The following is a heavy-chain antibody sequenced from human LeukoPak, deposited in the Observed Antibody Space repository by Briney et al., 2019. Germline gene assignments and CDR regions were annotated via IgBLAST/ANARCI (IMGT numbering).Heavy chain of an antibody. D-gene: IGHD3-10*01. CDR1: GYTFTSYY. J-gene: IGHJ4*02. V-gene: IGHV1-46*01. CDR2: ITPSGGGT. CDR3: ARESYRYGSGSYYTP. Sequence: GASVKVSCKASGYTFTSYYMHWVRQAPGQGLEWMGIITPSGGGTSYAQKFQGRVTMTRDTSTSTVYMELSSLRSEDTAVYYCARESYRYGSGSYYTPWGQGTLVTVSS.